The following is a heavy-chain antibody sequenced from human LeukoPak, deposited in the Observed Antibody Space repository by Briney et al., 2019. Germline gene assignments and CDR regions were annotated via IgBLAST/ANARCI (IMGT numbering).Heavy chain of an antibody. CDR2: IYHSGST. D-gene: IGHD4-17*01. V-gene: IGHV4-30-2*01. CDR3: ARQATTGGWDY. CDR1: GGSISSGGYY. Sequence: SETLSLTCTVSGGSISSGGYYWSWIRQPPGKGLEWIGYIYHSGSTYYNPSLKSRVTISVDTSKNQFSLKLSSVTAADTAVYYCARQATTGGWDYWGQGTLVTVSS. J-gene: IGHJ4*02.